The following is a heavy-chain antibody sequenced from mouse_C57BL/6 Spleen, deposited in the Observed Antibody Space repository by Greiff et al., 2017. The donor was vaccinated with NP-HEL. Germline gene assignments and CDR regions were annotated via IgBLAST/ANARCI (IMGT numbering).Heavy chain of an antibody. J-gene: IGHJ3*01. CDR2: ISDGGSYT. D-gene: IGHD2-3*01. CDR1: GFTFSSYA. Sequence: EVQLVESGGDLVKPGGSLKLSCAASGFTFSSYAMSWVRQTPEKRLEWVATISDGGSYTYYPDNVKGRFTISRDNAKNNLYLQMSHLKSEDTAMYYCARDDGYSRAYWGQGTLVTVSA. V-gene: IGHV5-4*01. CDR3: ARDDGYSRAY.